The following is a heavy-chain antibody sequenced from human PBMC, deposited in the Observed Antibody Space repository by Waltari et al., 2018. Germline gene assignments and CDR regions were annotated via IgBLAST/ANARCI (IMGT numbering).Heavy chain of an antibody. CDR1: GYTFTSYG. Sequence: QVQLVQSGAEVKKPGASVKVSCKASGYTFTSYGISWVRQAPGQGLEWMGWMSAYKGNTKSAQKHQGRVNRTTDTSTGKAYMELRRLRSDDTAVYYCARGRFQDGYYYGMDVWGQGTTVTVSS. J-gene: IGHJ6*02. V-gene: IGHV1-18*01. CDR3: ARGRFQDGYYYGMDV. CDR2: MSAYKGNT.